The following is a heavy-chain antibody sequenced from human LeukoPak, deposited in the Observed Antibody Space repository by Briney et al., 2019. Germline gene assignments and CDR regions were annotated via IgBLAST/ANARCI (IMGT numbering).Heavy chain of an antibody. V-gene: IGHV3-23*01. CDR1: GFTFSSYE. J-gene: IGHJ4*02. CDR2: ISTSGGST. CDR3: ASVDY. Sequence: GGSLRLSCAAFGFTFSSYEMNWVRQAPGKGLEWVSAISTSGGSTYYADSVKGRFTISRDNSKNTLSLQMNSLRAEDTAVYYCASVDYWGQGTLVTVSS.